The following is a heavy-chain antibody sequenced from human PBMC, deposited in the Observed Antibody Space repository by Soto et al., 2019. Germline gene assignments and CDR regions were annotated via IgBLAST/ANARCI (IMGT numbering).Heavy chain of an antibody. J-gene: IGHJ4*02. CDR2: ISGSGGST. CDR1: GFTFSSYA. CDR3: AKPIVVAAAGYYFDY. D-gene: IGHD6-13*01. V-gene: IGHV3-23*01. Sequence: GGSLRLSCAASGFTFSSYAMSWVRQAPGKGLEWVSAISGSGGSTYYADSVKGRFTISRDNSKNTPYLQMNSLRAEDTAVYYCAKPIVVAAAGYYFDYWGQGTLVTVSS.